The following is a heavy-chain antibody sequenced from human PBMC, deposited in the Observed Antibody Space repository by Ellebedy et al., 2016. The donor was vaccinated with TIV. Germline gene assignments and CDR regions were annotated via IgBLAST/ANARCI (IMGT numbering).Heavy chain of an antibody. CDR1: GDSISSYY. CDR2: MSSSGNT. D-gene: IGHD3-16*01. J-gene: IGHJ4*02. V-gene: IGHV4-59*12. Sequence: MPSETLSLTCTVSGDSISSYYWTWIRQPPGKGLEWIGYMSSSGNTNYNPSLKSRVTMSIDTSKNQFSLNLSFVTAADPAVYYCASTGHVGFWGYWGQGTLVTVSS. CDR3: ASTGHVGFWGY.